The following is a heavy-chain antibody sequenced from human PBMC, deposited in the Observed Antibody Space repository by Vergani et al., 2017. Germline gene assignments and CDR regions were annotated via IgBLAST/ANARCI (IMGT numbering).Heavy chain of an antibody. Sequence: EVQLVESGGGLVKPGGSLRLSCAASGFTFSSYSMNWVRPAPGKGLEWVSSIGSSSSYIYYADSVKGRFTISRDNAKNTLYLQMNSLRAEDTAVYYCARAREYYDYIWGGYREYYFDYWGQGTLVTVSS. CDR1: GFTFSSYS. CDR2: IGSSSSYI. D-gene: IGHD3-16*02. J-gene: IGHJ4*02. CDR3: ARAREYYDYIWGGYREYYFDY. V-gene: IGHV3-21*01.